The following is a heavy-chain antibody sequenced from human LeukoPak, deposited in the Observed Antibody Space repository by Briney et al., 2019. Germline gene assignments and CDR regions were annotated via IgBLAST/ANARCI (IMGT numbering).Heavy chain of an antibody. CDR1: GFTFSSYA. CDR3: ARGPRYSFY. Sequence: GGSLRLSCAASGFTFSSYAMSWVRQAPGKGLEWVSAISGSGGSTYYADSVKGRFTISRDQANNTLYLQMNTLRDEDTAVYYCARGPRYSFYWGQGTLVSVSS. D-gene: IGHD6-13*01. CDR2: ISGSGGST. V-gene: IGHV3-23*01. J-gene: IGHJ4*02.